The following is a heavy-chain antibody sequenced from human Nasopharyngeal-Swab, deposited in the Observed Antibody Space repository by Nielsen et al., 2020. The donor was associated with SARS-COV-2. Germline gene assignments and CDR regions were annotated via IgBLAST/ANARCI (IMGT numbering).Heavy chain of an antibody. V-gene: IGHV3-30*03. CDR1: GFTFSSYG. CDR3: GRGMDV. Sequence: GGSLRLSCAASGFTFSSYGMHWVRQAPGKGLEWVAVISYDGSNKYYADSVKGRFTISRDNSKNTLYPQMNSLRAEDTAVYYCGRGMDVWGQGTTVTVSS. J-gene: IGHJ6*02. CDR2: ISYDGSNK.